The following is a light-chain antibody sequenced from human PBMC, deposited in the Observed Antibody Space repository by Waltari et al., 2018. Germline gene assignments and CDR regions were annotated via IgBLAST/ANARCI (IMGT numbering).Light chain of an antibody. CDR1: SSDVGGYNY. J-gene: IGLJ2*01. Sequence: QSALTQPAPVPGPPGQSITISCTGTSSDVGGYNYVSWYLQHPGKAPKLMIYDVSNRPSGVSNRFSGPKSGNTASLTISGLQAEDEADYYCSSYTTSSTLVFGGGTKLTVL. CDR3: SSYTTSSTLV. V-gene: IGLV2-14*03. CDR2: DVS.